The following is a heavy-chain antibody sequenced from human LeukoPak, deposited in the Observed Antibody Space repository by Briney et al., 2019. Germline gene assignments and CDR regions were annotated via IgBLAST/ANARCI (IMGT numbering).Heavy chain of an antibody. CDR3: ARALWSGHYNAIDY. D-gene: IGHD3-3*01. CDR1: GYTFTSYD. Sequence: GASVRVSCKASGYTFTSYDINWVRQATGQGLEWMGWMNPNSGNTGYAQKFQGRVTMTRNTSISTAYMELSRLRYDDTAVYYCARALWSGHYNAIDYWGQGTLVTVSS. CDR2: MNPNSGNT. J-gene: IGHJ4*02. V-gene: IGHV1-8*01.